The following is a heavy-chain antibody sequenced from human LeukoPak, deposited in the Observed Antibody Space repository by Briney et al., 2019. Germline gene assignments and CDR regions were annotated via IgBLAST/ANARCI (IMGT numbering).Heavy chain of an antibody. CDR2: ISGSGDGT. D-gene: IGHD3-3*01. CDR1: GFTFSSYA. J-gene: IGHJ4*02. V-gene: IGHV3-23*01. Sequence: PGGSLRLSCAASGFTFSSYAMSWVRQAPGKGLEWVSTISGSGDGTYFADSVKGRFTISRDNSKNTLYLQMNSLRAEDTAVYYCAKGTYYDFWSGYYSHLDYWGQGTLVTVSS. CDR3: AKGTYYDFWSGYYSHLDY.